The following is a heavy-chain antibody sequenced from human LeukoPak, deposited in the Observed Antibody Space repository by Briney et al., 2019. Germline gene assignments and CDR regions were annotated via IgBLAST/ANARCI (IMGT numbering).Heavy chain of an antibody. J-gene: IGHJ4*02. V-gene: IGHV3-23*01. CDR3: AKASELLYQLLSD. CDR2: ISGSGGST. D-gene: IGHD2-2*01. Sequence: PGGSLRLSCAASGFTFSSYAMSWVRQAPGKGLEWVSAISGSGGSTYYADSVKGRFTISRDNSKDTLYLQMNSLRAEDTAVYYCAKASELLYQLLSDWGQGTLVTVSS. CDR1: GFTFSSYA.